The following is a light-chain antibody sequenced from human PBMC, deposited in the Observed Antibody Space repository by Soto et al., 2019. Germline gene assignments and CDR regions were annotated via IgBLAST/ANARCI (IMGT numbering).Light chain of an antibody. Sequence: DIVMTQSPDSLAVSLGERATINCKSSQSVLYSSNNKTYLAWYQQQPGQPPKLLIYWASTRESGVPDRFSGSGSGTDFTLTISSLQAADVAVYYCQQYYSNPPTFGQGTKVELK. V-gene: IGKV4-1*01. CDR1: QSVLYSSNNKTY. CDR2: WAS. CDR3: QQYYSNPPT. J-gene: IGKJ1*01.